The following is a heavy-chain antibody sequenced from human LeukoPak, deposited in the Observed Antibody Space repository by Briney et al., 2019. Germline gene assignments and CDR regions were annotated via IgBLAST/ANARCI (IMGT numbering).Heavy chain of an antibody. CDR1: GLTVSGDY. Sequence: GGSLRLSCGASGLTVSGDYMTWVRQAPGKGLEWVSVIHGGGNAYYADSVKGRFSISRDNSKNTLFLQMNSLSAEDTAVYYCARLAASSLVTDYWGQGTLVTVSS. CDR2: IHGGGNA. CDR3: ARLAASSLVTDY. D-gene: IGHD2-21*02. J-gene: IGHJ4*02. V-gene: IGHV3-66*04.